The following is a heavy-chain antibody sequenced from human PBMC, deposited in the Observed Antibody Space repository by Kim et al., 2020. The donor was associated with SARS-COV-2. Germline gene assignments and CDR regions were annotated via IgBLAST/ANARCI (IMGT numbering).Heavy chain of an antibody. CDR1: GGSFSSYF. CDR2: ISKSGST. CDR3: AKDRSGSYYTFDV. D-gene: IGHD1-26*01. J-gene: IGHJ3*01. V-gene: IGHV4-59*13. Sequence: SETLSLTCSVSGGSFSSYFWSWIRQPPGKGLEWIGYISKSGSTTYNPSLKSRATISVDTSKSHLSLRLSSVTTEDSAIYYCAKDRSGSYYTFDVWGQGTVVTVYS.